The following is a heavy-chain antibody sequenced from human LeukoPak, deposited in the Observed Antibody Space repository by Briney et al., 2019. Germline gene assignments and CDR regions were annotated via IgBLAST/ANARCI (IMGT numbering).Heavy chain of an antibody. V-gene: IGHV1-24*01. J-gene: IGHJ4*02. Sequence: ASVTVSCKVSGYTLIELSMHWVRQAPGKGLEWMGGFDPEDGETIYAQKFQGRVTMTEDTSTDTAYMELSSLRSEDTAVYYCATDLDSGRPGYFDYWGQGTLVTVSS. CDR3: ATDLDSGRPGYFDY. CDR1: GYTLIELS. CDR2: FDPEDGET. D-gene: IGHD1-26*01.